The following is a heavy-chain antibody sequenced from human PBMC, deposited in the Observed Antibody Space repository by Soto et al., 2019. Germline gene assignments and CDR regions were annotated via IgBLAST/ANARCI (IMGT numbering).Heavy chain of an antibody. CDR3: ARTDGDLDY. D-gene: IGHD4-17*01. V-gene: IGHV1-8*01. Sequence: QVQLVQSGAEVKKPGASVKVSCKASGYTFTRYDINWVRQASGQGLEWMGWTNPKSGYTGSAQKFQDRITMTRDSSISTAYMELNSLRYEDTAVYYCARTDGDLDYWGQGTLVTVSS. CDR2: TNPKSGYT. CDR1: GYTFTRYD. J-gene: IGHJ4*02.